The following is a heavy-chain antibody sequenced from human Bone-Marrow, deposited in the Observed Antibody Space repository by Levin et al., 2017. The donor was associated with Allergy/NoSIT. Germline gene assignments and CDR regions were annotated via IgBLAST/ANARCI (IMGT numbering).Heavy chain of an antibody. D-gene: IGHD1-20*01. J-gene: IGHJ4*02. V-gene: IGHV3-15*01. CDR3: TTEGITGTTWSFDY. Sequence: GGSLRLSCAASGFTFSNAWMSWVRQAPGKGLEWVGRIKSKTDGGTTDYAAPVKGRFTISRDDSKNTLYLQMNSLKTEDTAVYYCTTEGITGTTWSFDYWGQGTLVTVSS. CDR2: IKSKTDGGTT. CDR1: GFTFSNAW.